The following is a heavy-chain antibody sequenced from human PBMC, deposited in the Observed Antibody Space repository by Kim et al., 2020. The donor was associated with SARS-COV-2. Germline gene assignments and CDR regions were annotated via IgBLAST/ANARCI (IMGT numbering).Heavy chain of an antibody. V-gene: IGHV4-4*08. CDR3: ARMPNDAFDF. CDR1: GFSITTYY. Sequence: SETLSLTCTVSGFSITTYYLNWIRQAPGKGLEWIGYIYNSGTTSYNPYLRSRVTISVDTSKNQFSLRLSSVTAADTAVYYCARMPNDAFDFWGQGARVTVSS. J-gene: IGHJ3*01. D-gene: IGHD2-2*01. CDR2: IYNSGTT.